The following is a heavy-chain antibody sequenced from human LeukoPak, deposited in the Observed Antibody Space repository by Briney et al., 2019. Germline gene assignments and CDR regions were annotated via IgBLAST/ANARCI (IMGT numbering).Heavy chain of an antibody. CDR1: GFTFDDYA. Sequence: GGSLRLSCAASGFTFDDYAMHWVRQAPGKGLEWGSGISWNSGSIGYADSVKGRFTISRDNAKSSLYLQMNSLRAEDMALYYCAKEGRDVYFDYWGQGTLVTVSS. J-gene: IGHJ4*02. V-gene: IGHV3-9*03. CDR2: ISWNSGSI. CDR3: AKEGRDVYFDY.